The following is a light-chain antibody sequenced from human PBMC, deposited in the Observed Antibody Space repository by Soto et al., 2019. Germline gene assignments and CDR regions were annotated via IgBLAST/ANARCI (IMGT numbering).Light chain of an antibody. V-gene: IGKV3-11*01. J-gene: IGKJ5*01. Sequence: EIVLTQSPATLSLSPGERATLSCRASQSVSSYLAWYQQKPGQAPRLLIYDASNRATGIPARFSGSGSGTDFTLTISSREPEDFAVYYGQQRSNWLITVGQGTRLEIK. CDR3: QQRSNWLIT. CDR2: DAS. CDR1: QSVSSY.